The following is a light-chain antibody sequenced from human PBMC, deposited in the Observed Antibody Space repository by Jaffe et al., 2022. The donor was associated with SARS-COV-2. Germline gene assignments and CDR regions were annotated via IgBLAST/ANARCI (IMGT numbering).Light chain of an antibody. CDR3: QHYYNWPHT. CDR1: QSVSSN. J-gene: IGKJ2*01. V-gene: IGKV3-15*01. CDR2: DAS. Sequence: EIVMTQSPATLSMSPGERATLSCRASQSVSSNLAWYQQKPGQAPRLLIYDASTRATGLPARFSGSGSGTEFTLTISSLQSEDFAVYYCQHYYNWPHTFGQGTGLDIK.